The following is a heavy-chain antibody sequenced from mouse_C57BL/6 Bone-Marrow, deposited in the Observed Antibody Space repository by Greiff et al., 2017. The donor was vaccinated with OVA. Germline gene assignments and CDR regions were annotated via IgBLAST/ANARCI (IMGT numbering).Heavy chain of an antibody. Sequence: VQLQQSGPVLVKPGASVKMSCKASGYTFTDYYMNWVKQSHGKSLEWIGVINPYNGGTSYNQKFKGKATLTVDKSSSTAYMELNSLTSEDSAVYYCARRLPGSSFDYWGQGTTLTVSS. V-gene: IGHV1-19*01. CDR2: INPYNGGT. D-gene: IGHD2-2*01. CDR3: ARRLPGSSFDY. CDR1: GYTFTDYY. J-gene: IGHJ2*01.